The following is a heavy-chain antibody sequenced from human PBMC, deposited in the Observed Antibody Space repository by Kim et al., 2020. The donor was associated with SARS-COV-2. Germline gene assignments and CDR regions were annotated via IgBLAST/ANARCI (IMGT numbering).Heavy chain of an antibody. CDR3: TRVGWASGWAFDV. V-gene: IGHV3-13*04. CDR1: GFTFSHYD. D-gene: IGHD6-19*01. Sequence: GVSLRLSCAASGFTFSHYDFHWVRQVTGKGLEWVAAIGTTGDTYYPGSVKGRFTISRDNAKNSLYLQMNSLTAGDTALYYCTRVGWASGWAFDVWGQGT. CDR2: IGTTGDT. J-gene: IGHJ3*01.